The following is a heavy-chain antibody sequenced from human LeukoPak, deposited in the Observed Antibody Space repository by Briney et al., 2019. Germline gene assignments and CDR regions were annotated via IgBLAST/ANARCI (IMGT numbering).Heavy chain of an antibody. CDR2: IYPGDSDT. V-gene: IGHV5-51*01. J-gene: IGHJ6*02. CDR3: ARQDTQGYSSSSGYYYGMDV. Sequence: GESLQISCKGSGYSFTSYWIGWARQMPGKGLEWMGIIYPGDSDTRYSPSFQGQVTISADKSISTAYLQWSSLKASDTAMYYCARQDTQGYSSSSGYYYGMDVWGQGTTVTVSS. CDR1: GYSFTSYW. D-gene: IGHD6-6*01.